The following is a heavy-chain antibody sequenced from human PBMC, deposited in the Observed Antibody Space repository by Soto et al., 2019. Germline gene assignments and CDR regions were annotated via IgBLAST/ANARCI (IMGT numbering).Heavy chain of an antibody. CDR2: IYYSGST. CDR1: GGSISSGGYY. J-gene: IGHJ6*02. Sequence: PSETLSLTCTVSGGSISSGGYYWSWIRQHPGKGLEWIGYIYYSGSTYYNPSLKSRVTISVDTSKNQFSLKLIPVTAADTAVYYCARVQQFDCGGDCPPGRDYYDGMDVWGQGTTVTVSS. V-gene: IGHV4-31*03. D-gene: IGHD2-21*02. CDR3: ARVQQFDCGGDCPPGRDYYDGMDV.